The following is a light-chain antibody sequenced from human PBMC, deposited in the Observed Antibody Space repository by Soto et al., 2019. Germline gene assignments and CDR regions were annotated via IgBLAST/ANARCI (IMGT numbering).Light chain of an antibody. V-gene: IGLV1-40*01. CDR2: GNI. Sequence: QSVLTQPPSVSGAPGQRVTISCTGSSSNIGAGYDVHRYQHLPGTAPKLLIYGNINRPSGVPDRFSGSQSGTSASLAITGLQAEDEADYYCQSSDSSLSGAVVFGGGTQLTVL. CDR3: QSSDSSLSGAVV. CDR1: SSNIGAGYD. J-gene: IGLJ2*01.